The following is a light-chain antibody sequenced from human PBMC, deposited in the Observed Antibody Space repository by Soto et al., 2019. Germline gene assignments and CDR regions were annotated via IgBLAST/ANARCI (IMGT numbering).Light chain of an antibody. J-gene: IGLJ3*02. CDR3: QSYDSSLSGSV. CDR2: DVY. CDR1: SSDVGGFNY. Sequence: QSALTQPASVSGSPGQSITISCTGTSSDVGGFNYVSWYQQHPGKAPKLLIFDVYSRPSGISNRFSGSKSGNTASLTISGLQAEDEADYYCQSYDSSLSGSVFGGGTKLTVL. V-gene: IGLV2-14*01.